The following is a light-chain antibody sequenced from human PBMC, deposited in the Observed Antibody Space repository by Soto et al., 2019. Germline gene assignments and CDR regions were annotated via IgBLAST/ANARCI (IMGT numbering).Light chain of an antibody. V-gene: IGLV2-14*03. CDR3: SSYTSSYRV. CDR1: GSDIGDSAY. CDR2: DVN. Sequence: QSALTQPASVSGSPGQSITISCTATGSDIGDSAYVSWYQQHPGKAPRLMIYDVNIRPSGVSNRFSGSKSGRMASLTISGLQAEDEADYYCSSYTSSYRVFGGGTKLTVL. J-gene: IGLJ2*01.